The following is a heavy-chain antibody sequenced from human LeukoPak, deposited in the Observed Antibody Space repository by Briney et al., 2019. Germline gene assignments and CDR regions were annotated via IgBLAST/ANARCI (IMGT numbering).Heavy chain of an antibody. CDR1: GGSISSYY. CDR3: ARLEGYSSGWYTTEDAFDI. CDR2: IYYSGST. D-gene: IGHD6-19*01. V-gene: IGHV4-59*08. Sequence: SETLSLTCTVSGGSISSYYWSWIRQPPGKGLEWIGYIYYSGSTNYNPSLKSRVTISVDTSKSQFSLKLSSVTAADTAVYYCARLEGYSSGWYTTEDAFDIWGQGTMVTVSS. J-gene: IGHJ3*02.